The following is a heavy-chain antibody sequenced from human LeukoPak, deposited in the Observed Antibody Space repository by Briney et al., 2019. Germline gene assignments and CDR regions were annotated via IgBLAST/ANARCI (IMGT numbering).Heavy chain of an antibody. D-gene: IGHD3-10*01. Sequence: ASVKVSCKASGYTFTSYYMHWVRQAPGQGLERMGIINPSGGSTSYAQKFQGRVTMTRDTSTSTVYMELSSLRSEDTAVYYCARAPSPYGSVDYWGQGTLVTVSS. J-gene: IGHJ4*02. V-gene: IGHV1-46*01. CDR3: ARAPSPYGSVDY. CDR1: GYTFTSYY. CDR2: INPSGGST.